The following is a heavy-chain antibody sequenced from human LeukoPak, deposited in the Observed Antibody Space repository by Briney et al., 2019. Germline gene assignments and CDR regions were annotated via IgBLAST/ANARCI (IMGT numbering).Heavy chain of an antibody. CDR3: AREPMLRDFNWFEP. D-gene: IGHD3-10*01. J-gene: IGHJ5*02. CDR2: INPNSGGT. V-gene: IGHV1-2*06. CDR1: GYAFTGYY. Sequence: SGKVSCKASGYAFTGYYIHWVRQAPGQGLEWMGRINPNSGGTNYAQKFQGRVTMTRDTSISTAYMELSRLTSDDTAVYYCAREPMLRDFNWFEPWGQGTLVTVSS.